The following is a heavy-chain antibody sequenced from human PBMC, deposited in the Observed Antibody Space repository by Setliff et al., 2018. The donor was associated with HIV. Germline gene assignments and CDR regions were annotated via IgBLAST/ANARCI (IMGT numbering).Heavy chain of an antibody. J-gene: IGHJ4*01. CDR1: GDSFTTTSHS. Sequence: SETLSLTCDVSGDSFTTTSHSWAWLRQPAGRGLEWIGHVYSRGNTDYNPSLASRVSILMSTSEIQFSLTLNSVTAADTAKYYCARTRGYSYGTLAGFDYWGRGSLVTVSS. V-gene: IGHV4-61*09. CDR2: VYSRGNT. CDR3: ARTRGYSYGTLAGFDY. D-gene: IGHD5-18*01.